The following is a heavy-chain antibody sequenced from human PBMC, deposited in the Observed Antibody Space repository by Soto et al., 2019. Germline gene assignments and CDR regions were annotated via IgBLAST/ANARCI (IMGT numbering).Heavy chain of an antibody. V-gene: IGHV3-7*03. Sequence: GGSRRLSWAASGFTFSTYLMSWVRQAPGKGLEWVAHIKKDGSAENYVDSVKGRFTISRDNAKNSLYLQMNSLRVDDTAVYYCARDVTALDYWGQGALVTVSS. CDR3: ARDVTALDY. CDR2: IKKDGSAE. CDR1: GFTFSTYL. D-gene: IGHD4-4*01. J-gene: IGHJ4*02.